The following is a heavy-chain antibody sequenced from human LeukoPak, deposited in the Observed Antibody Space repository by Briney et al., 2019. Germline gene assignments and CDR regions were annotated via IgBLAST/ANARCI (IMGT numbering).Heavy chain of an antibody. CDR1: GFTFSSYS. Sequence: GGSLRLSCAASGFTFSSYSMNWVRQAPGKGLEWVSYISSSSSTIYYADSVKGRFTISRDNAKNSLYLQMNSLRAEDTAVYYCARGLYYYGSGPLDYWGQGTLVTVSS. V-gene: IGHV3-48*04. D-gene: IGHD3-10*01. J-gene: IGHJ4*02. CDR2: ISSSSSTI. CDR3: ARGLYYYGSGPLDY.